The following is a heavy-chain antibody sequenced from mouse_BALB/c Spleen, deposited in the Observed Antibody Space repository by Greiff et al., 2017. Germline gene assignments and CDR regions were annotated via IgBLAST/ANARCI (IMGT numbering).Heavy chain of an antibody. V-gene: IGHV5-17*02. CDR3: AEGDYPFAY. CDR2: ISSGSSTI. J-gene: IGHJ3*01. CDR1: GFTFSSFG. Sequence: VQLKESGGGLVQPGGSRKLSCAASGFTFSSFGMHWVRQAPEKGLEWVAYISSGSSTIYYADTVKGRFTISRDNPKNTLFLQMTSLRSEDTAMYYCAEGDYPFAYWGQGTLVTVSA. D-gene: IGHD2-4*01.